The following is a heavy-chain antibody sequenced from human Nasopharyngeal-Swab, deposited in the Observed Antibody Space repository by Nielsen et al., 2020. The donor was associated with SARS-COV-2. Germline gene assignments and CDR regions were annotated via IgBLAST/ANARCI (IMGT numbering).Heavy chain of an antibody. CDR1: KFTFGNSG. V-gene: IGHV3-30*03. CDR3: LYGMDV. J-gene: IGHJ6*02. Sequence: GESLKISCAASKFTFGNSGMNWVRQAPGKGLEWVAATSADESNKYYVDSVRGRFTISRDNSKNTLYLQMNNLRLEDTAVYFCLYGMDVWGQGTTGTVSS. CDR2: TSADESNK.